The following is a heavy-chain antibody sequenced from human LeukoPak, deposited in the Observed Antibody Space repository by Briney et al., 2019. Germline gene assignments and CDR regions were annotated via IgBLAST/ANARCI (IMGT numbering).Heavy chain of an antibody. V-gene: IGHV3-66*01. D-gene: IGHD3-22*01. CDR2: IYSGGST. CDR1: GFTVSSNY. CDR3: ARGLGDSSGYYFGYFDY. Sequence: GGSLRLSCAASGFTVSSNYMSWVRQAPGKGLEWVSVIYSGGSTYYADSVKGRFTISRDNSKNTLYLQMNSLRAEDTAVYYCARGLGDSSGYYFGYFDYWAREPWSPSPQ. J-gene: IGHJ4*02.